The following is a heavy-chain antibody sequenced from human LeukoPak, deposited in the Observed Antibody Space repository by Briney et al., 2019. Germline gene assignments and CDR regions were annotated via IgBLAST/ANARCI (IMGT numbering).Heavy chain of an antibody. V-gene: IGHV4-59*08. J-gene: IGHJ3*02. CDR1: GGSISSYY. CDR2: VYYSGST. D-gene: IGHD6-19*01. Sequence: PSETLSLTCTVSGGSISSYYWIWIRQPPGKGLEWIGYVYYSGSTNYNPSLKSRVTISVDTSKNQFSLKLSSVTAADTAVYYCARARSSGWYGDAFDIWGQGTMVTVSS. CDR3: ARARSSGWYGDAFDI.